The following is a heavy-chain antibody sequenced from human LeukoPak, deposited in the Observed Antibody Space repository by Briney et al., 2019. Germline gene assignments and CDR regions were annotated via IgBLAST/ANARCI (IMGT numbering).Heavy chain of an antibody. V-gene: IGHV1-18*01. CDR3: VRGNVDTAMVTWDY. Sequence: ASVKVSCEASGYTFTSYGISWVRQAPGQGLEWMGWISAYNGNTNYAQKLQGRVTMTTDTSTSTAYMELRSLRSDGTAVYYCVRGNVDTAMVTWDYWGQGTLVTVSS. CDR1: GYTFTSYG. J-gene: IGHJ4*02. CDR2: ISAYNGNT. D-gene: IGHD5-18*01.